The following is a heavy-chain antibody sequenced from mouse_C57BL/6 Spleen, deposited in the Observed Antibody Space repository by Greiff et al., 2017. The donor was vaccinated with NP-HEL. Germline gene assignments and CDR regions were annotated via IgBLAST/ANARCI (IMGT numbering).Heavy chain of an antibody. CDR3: TAVGTNWGYFDV. CDR2: IRLKSDNYAT. V-gene: IGHV6-3*01. J-gene: IGHJ1*03. D-gene: IGHD2-1*01. CDR1: GFTFSNYW. Sequence: EVMLVESGGGLVQPGGSMKLSCVASGFTFSNYWMNWVRQSPEKGLEWVAQIRLKSDNYATHYAESVKGRFTISRDDSKSSVYLQMNNLRAEDTGIYYCTAVGTNWGYFDVWGTGTTVTVSS.